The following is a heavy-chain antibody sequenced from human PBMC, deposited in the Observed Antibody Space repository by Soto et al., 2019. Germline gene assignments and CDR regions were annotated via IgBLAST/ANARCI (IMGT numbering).Heavy chain of an antibody. V-gene: IGHV1-18*01. D-gene: IGHD2-15*01. Sequence: ASVKVSCKASGYSFTIYGLTWVRQAPGQGLEWMGWISTYDGNTYYAQNFQGRVSMARDTSTSTAYMELRSLRSDDTAVYYCARDRGRSCIGGSCPFDYWGQGPMVTV. J-gene: IGHJ4*02. CDR3: ARDRGRSCIGGSCPFDY. CDR1: GYSFTIYG. CDR2: ISTYDGNT.